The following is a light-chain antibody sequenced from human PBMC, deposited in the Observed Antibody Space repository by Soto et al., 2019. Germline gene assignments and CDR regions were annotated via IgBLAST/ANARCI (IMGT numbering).Light chain of an antibody. CDR1: SSNIGRNT. J-gene: IGLJ2*01. Sequence: QSVLTQPPSASGTPGQRVTISCSGSSSNIGRNTVNWYQQLPGTAPKLLIHSNNQRPSGVPDRFSGSKSGTSASPAISGLQSEDEAHYYCAAWDDSLNGHVVFGGGTKLTVL. CDR2: SNN. V-gene: IGLV1-44*01. CDR3: AAWDDSLNGHVV.